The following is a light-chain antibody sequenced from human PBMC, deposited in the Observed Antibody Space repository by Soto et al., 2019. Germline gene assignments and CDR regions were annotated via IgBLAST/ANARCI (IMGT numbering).Light chain of an antibody. CDR2: EVS. Sequence: QSVLTQPASVSGSPGQSITISCTGTTNDVGGYNYVSWYQQHPGKAPKLLIFEVSSRPSGVSNRFPGSKSGNTASLTISALQAEDEADYFCNSYTSSTALPYVFGTGTKVTVL. CDR3: NSYTSSTALPYV. CDR1: TNDVGGYNY. J-gene: IGLJ1*01. V-gene: IGLV2-14*01.